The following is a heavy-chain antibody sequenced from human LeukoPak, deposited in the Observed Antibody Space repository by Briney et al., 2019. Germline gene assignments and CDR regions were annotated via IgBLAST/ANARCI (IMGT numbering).Heavy chain of an antibody. V-gene: IGHV3-7*01. J-gene: IGHJ3*02. CDR1: GFTFSSYW. CDR2: IKQDGSEK. D-gene: IGHD1-26*01. Sequence: GGSLRLSCAASGFTFSSYWMSWVRQAPGKGLEWVANIKQDGSEKYYVDSVKGRFTISRDNAKNSLYLQMNSLRAEDTAVYYCARGGGSYMSDAFDIWGQGTMVTVSS. CDR3: ARGGGSYMSDAFDI.